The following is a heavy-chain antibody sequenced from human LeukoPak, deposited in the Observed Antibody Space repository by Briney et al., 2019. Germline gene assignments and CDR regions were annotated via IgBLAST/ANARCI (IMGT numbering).Heavy chain of an antibody. CDR1: VYTFTSYD. CDR2: MNPNSGNT. J-gene: IGHJ6*03. Sequence: ASVRVSCKASVYTFTSYDINWVRQAAGQGLEWMGWMNPNSGNTGFAQKFQGRVTMTRNTSISTAYMELSSLRSEDTAVYYCARGPTQVVVLGYYYMDVWGKGTTVTVSS. V-gene: IGHV1-8*01. CDR3: ARGPTQVVVLGYYYMDV. D-gene: IGHD2-2*01.